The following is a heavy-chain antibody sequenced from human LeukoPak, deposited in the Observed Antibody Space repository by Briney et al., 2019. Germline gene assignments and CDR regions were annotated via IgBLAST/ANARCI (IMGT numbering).Heavy chain of an antibody. V-gene: IGHV1-69*04. D-gene: IGHD1-26*01. J-gene: IGHJ6*02. CDR2: IIPILGIA. CDR1: GGTFSSYA. CDR3: ARVRATRPYGMDV. Sequence: PVKVSCKASGGTFSSYAISWVRQAPGQGLEWMGRIIPILGIANYAQKFQGRVTITADKSTSTAYMELSSLRSEDTAVYYCARVRATRPYGMDVWGQGTTVTVSS.